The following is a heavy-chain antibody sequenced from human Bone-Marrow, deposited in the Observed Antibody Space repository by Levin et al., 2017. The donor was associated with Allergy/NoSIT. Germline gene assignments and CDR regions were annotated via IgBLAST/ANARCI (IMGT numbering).Heavy chain of an antibody. CDR2: IRSKAYGGTT. CDR3: TRERPGGNSSRFDY. Sequence: GGSLRLSCTASGFTFGDYAVSWVRQAPGKGLEWVGFIRSKAYGGTTEYAASVKGRFTISRDDSKSIAFLQMNSLKTEDTAVYYCTRERPGGNSSRFDYWGQGTLVTVSS. V-gene: IGHV3-49*04. CDR1: GFTFGDYA. J-gene: IGHJ4*02. D-gene: IGHD4-23*01.